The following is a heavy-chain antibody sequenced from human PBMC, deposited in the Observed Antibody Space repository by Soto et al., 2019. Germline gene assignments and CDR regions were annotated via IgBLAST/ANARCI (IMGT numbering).Heavy chain of an antibody. D-gene: IGHD2-15*01. V-gene: IGHV4-59*01. CDR1: ADSISAYY. CDR2: IYSSGST. J-gene: IGHJ4*02. Sequence: ETLSLTCTVSADSISAYYGSWVRPPPGKGLEWIGYIYSSGSTNYNTSPKGRVTMSVDTSKNQFSLKLPSVTAADTDMYFCAKYRRTDAEGYTFDYWGQGAPVTFS. CDR3: AKYRRTDAEGYTFDY.